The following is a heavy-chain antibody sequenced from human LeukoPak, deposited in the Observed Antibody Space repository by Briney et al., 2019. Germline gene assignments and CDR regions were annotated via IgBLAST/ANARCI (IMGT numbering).Heavy chain of an antibody. CDR3: ARNPMAYYMDV. CDR1: GFTFSSYS. Sequence: GGSLRLSCAASGFTFSSYSMNWVRQAPGKGLEWVSSISSSSSYIYYADSVKGRFTISRDNAKNSLYLQMNSLRAEDTAVYYCARNPMAYYMDVWGKGTTVTVSS. J-gene: IGHJ6*03. CDR2: ISSSSSYI. D-gene: IGHD3-10*01. V-gene: IGHV3-21*01.